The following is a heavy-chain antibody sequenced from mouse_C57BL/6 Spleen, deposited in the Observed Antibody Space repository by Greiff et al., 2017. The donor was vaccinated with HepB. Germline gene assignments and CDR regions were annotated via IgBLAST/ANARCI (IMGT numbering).Heavy chain of an antibody. V-gene: IGHV1-82*01. Sequence: VQLQESGPELVKPGASVKISCKASGYAFSSSWMNWVKQRPGKGLEWIGRIYPGDGDTNYNGKFKGKATLTADKSSSTAYMQLSSLTSEDSAVYFCAREEDDYDGYFDVWGTGTTVTVSS. CDR3: AREEDDYDGYFDV. CDR1: GYAFSSSW. CDR2: IYPGDGDT. J-gene: IGHJ1*03. D-gene: IGHD2-4*01.